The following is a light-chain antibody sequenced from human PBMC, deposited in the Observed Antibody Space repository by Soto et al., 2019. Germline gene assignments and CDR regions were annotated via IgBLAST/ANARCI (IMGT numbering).Light chain of an antibody. CDR1: QSISYW. V-gene: IGKV1-5*01. J-gene: IGKJ1*01. Sequence: DIPMTQAPSTLSASVGDRVTITCRASQSISYWLAWYQQKPGKAPTLLIYDASTLESGVPSRFSGSGFGTDFTLTISTLQPEDFGTYYCQQYNSYSWTFDQGTKV. CDR2: DAS. CDR3: QQYNSYSWT.